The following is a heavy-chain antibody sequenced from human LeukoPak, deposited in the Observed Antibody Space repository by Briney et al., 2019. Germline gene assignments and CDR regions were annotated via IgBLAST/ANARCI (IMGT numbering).Heavy chain of an antibody. CDR3: ARDRAAGTLDF. CDR1: SGSIIGYY. Sequence: PSETLSLTCTVSSGSIIGYYWAWIRQPPGKGLEWIGYIQYSGTTEYNPSFASRATISVDTAKDQFSLNLRSVTAADTAVYYCARDRAAGTLDFWGQGTLVTVSS. D-gene: IGHD6-13*01. V-gene: IGHV4-59*01. CDR2: IQYSGTT. J-gene: IGHJ4*02.